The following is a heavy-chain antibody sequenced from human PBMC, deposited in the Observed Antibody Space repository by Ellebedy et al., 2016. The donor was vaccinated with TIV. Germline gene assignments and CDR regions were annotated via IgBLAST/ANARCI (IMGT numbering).Heavy chain of an antibody. D-gene: IGHD2-2*01. J-gene: IGHJ4*02. Sequence: PGGSLRLSCTASGFTFSIYWMTWVRQAPGKGLECVANIKQDGSEQSYVDSVKGRFTISRDNAKNSLHLQMNGLRDEDTAVYYCARGRDGSTGSDYFDYWGQGTLVTVSS. CDR3: ARGRDGSTGSDYFDY. CDR2: IKQDGSEQ. V-gene: IGHV3-7*01. CDR1: GFTFSIYW.